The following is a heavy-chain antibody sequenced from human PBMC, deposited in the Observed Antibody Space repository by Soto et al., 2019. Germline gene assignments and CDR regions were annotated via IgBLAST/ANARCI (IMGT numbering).Heavy chain of an antibody. CDR2: INPNSGGT. CDR3: ARGPRITMVRGARPHPYYFDY. CDR1: GYTFTGYY. V-gene: IGHV1-2*04. J-gene: IGHJ4*02. Sequence: ASVKVSCKASGYTFTGYYMHWVRQAPGQGLEWMGWINPNSGGTNYAQKFQGWVTMTRDTSISTAYMDLSRLRSDDTAVYYCARGPRITMVRGARPHPYYFDYWGQGTLVTVSS. D-gene: IGHD3-10*01.